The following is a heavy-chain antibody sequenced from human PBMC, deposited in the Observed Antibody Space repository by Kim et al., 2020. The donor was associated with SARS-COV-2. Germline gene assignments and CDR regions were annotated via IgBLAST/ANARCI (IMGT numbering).Heavy chain of an antibody. D-gene: IGHD3-16*02. CDR2: ISYDGSNK. CDR3: AKDGMITFGGVIDAYFDY. V-gene: IGHV3-30*18. CDR1: GFTFSSYG. J-gene: IGHJ4*02. Sequence: GGSLRLSCVASGFTFSSYGMHWVRQAPGKGLEWVAVISYDGSNKYYAVSVKGRFTISRDNSKNTLYLQMNSLRAEDTAVYYCAKDGMITFGGVIDAYFDYWGQGTLVTVSS.